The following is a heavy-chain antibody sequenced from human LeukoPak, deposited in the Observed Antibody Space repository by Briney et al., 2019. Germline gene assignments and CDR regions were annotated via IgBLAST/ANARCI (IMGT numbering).Heavy chain of an antibody. D-gene: IGHD1-26*01. V-gene: IGHV4-59*08. Sequence: PSETLSLTCTVSGGSISSYYWSWIRQPPGKGLEWIGYIYYSGSTNYNPYLKSRVTISVDTSKNQFSLKLSSVTAADTAVYYCARAYSGRYSSDWYFDLWGRGTLVTVSS. CDR1: GGSISSYY. CDR3: ARAYSGRYSSDWYFDL. J-gene: IGHJ2*01. CDR2: IYYSGST.